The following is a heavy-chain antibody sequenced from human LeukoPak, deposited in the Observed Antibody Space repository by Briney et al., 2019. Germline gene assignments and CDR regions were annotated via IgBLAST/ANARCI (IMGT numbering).Heavy chain of an antibody. CDR2: ISAYNGNT. J-gene: IGHJ4*02. Sequence: ASVKVSCKASGYTFTSYGMSWVRRAPGQGLEWMGWISAYNGNTNYAQKLQGRVTMTTDTSTSTAYMELRSLRSDDTAVYYCARDYYGSGSNPSDYWGQGTLVTVSS. V-gene: IGHV1-18*01. D-gene: IGHD3-10*01. CDR3: ARDYYGSGSNPSDY. CDR1: GYTFTSYG.